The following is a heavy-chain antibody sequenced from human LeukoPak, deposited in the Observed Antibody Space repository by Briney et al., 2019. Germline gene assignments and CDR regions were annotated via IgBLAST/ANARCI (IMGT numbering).Heavy chain of an antibody. CDR2: ISGSGGST. CDR3: AKGTTVTTAGYYYYYYYMDV. V-gene: IGHV3-23*01. CDR1: GFTFSSYN. J-gene: IGHJ6*03. D-gene: IGHD4-17*01. Sequence: GGSLRLSCAASGFTFSSYNMNWVRQAPGKGLEWVSAISGSGGSTYYADSVKGRFTISRDNSKNTLYLQMNSLRAEDTAVYYCAKGTTVTTAGYYYYYYYMDVWGKGTTVTISS.